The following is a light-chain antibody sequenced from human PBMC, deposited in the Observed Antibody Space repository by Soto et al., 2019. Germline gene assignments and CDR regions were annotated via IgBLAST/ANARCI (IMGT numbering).Light chain of an antibody. Sequence: QSVLTQPPSASGSPGRSVTISCTGASSDVGGYNFVSWYQQHPGKAPKLLIYEVTKRPSGVPDRFSGSRSGNTASLTVSGLQAEDEADYYCSSYAASNNIVFGNGTKVTV. CDR1: SSDVGGYNF. J-gene: IGLJ1*01. CDR3: SSYAASNNIV. CDR2: EVT. V-gene: IGLV2-8*01.